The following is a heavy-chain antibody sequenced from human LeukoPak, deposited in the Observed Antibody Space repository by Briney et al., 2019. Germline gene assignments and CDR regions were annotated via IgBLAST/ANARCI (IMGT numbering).Heavy chain of an antibody. CDR2: ISGSGGGT. V-gene: IGHV3-23*01. CDR1: GFTFSSYA. CDR3: AKDLGRYRNNYLDH. Sequence: GGSLRLSCAASGFTFSSYAMSWVRQAPEKGLEWVSTISGSGGGTYYADSVKGRFTISRDDSKNTLYLQMNSLRAEDTAVYYCAKDLGRYRNNYLDHWAQGNVLTVSS. D-gene: IGHD1-26*01. J-gene: IGHJ4*02.